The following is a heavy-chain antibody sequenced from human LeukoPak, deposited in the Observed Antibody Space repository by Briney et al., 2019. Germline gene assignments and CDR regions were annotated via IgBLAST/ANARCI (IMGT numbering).Heavy chain of an antibody. CDR3: ARAQGSYYHYYMDV. CDR2: ITGSGGST. Sequence: GGTLRLSCAASGFSFSSYAMNWVRQAPGKGLVWGSVITGSGGSTYYADSVKGRFTISRDNSKNTLYLQMNSLRAEDTAVYYCARAQGSYYHYYMDVWGKGTTVTVAS. J-gene: IGHJ6*03. D-gene: IGHD1-26*01. V-gene: IGHV3-23*01. CDR1: GFSFSSYA.